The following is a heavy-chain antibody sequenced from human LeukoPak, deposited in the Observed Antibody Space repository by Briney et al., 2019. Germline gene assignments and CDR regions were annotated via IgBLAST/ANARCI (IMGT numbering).Heavy chain of an antibody. J-gene: IGHJ6*03. D-gene: IGHD5-18*01. CDR2: ISNISNYI. Sequence: GSLRLSCAASGFTFNTYSMNWVRQAPGKGLEWVSSISNISNYIYYADSVRGRFTISRDNAKNSLYLQMNSLRAEDTAVYFCARMVNPPPYYYYHMDVWGKGTTVTVSS. CDR3: ARMVNPPPYYYYHMDV. V-gene: IGHV3-21*01. CDR1: GFTFNTYS.